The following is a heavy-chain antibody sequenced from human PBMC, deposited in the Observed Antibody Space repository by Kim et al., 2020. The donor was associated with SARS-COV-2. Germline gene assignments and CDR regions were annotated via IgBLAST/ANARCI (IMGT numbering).Heavy chain of an antibody. CDR3: ARDAGVRIAAAGIVDY. D-gene: IGHD6-13*01. CDR1: GFTFSSYG. CDR2: ISYDGSNK. V-gene: IGHV3-33*05. J-gene: IGHJ4*02. Sequence: GGSLRLSCAASGFTFSSYGMHWVRQAPGKGLEWVAVISYDGSNKYYADSVKGRFTISRDNSKNTLYLQMNSLRAEDTAVYYCARDAGVRIAAAGIVDYWGQGTLVTVSS.